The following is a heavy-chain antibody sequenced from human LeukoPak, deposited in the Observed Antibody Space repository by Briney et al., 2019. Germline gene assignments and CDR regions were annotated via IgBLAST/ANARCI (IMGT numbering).Heavy chain of an antibody. CDR2: INPNSGGT. V-gene: IGHV1-2*02. J-gene: IGHJ4*02. CDR1: GYTFTGYY. Sequence: ASVKVSCKASGYTFTGYYMHWVRQAPRQGLEWMGWINPNSGGTNYAQKFQGRVTMTRDTSISTAYMELSRLRSDDTAVYYCARASKFGAKFDYWGQGTLVTVSS. CDR3: ARASKFGAKFDY. D-gene: IGHD3-10*01.